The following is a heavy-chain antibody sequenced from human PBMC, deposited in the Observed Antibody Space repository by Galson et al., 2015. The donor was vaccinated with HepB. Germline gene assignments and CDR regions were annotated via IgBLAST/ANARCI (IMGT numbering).Heavy chain of an antibody. D-gene: IGHD2-2*01. J-gene: IGHJ6*02. CDR1: EFTLSSYS. CDR3: AREQRDIVLVPGASQRPHYYYYGMDV. Sequence: SLRLSCAGSEFTLSSYSMNWVRQAPGKGLEWISYISRSNTTMYYADSVKGRFTISKDNAKNSLYLQMDSLRDEDTAVNYCAREQRDIVLVPGASQRPHYYYYGMDVWGQGTTVTVSS. V-gene: IGHV3-48*02. CDR2: ISRSNTTM.